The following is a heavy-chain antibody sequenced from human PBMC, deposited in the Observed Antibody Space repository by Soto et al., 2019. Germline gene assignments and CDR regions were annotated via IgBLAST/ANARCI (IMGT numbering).Heavy chain of an antibody. CDR1: GFTFSNAW. CDR2: IKSKTDGGTT. CDR3: TTDHYGDSRRYYYYFGMDV. V-gene: IGHV3-15*07. D-gene: IGHD4-17*01. Sequence: PGGSLRLSCAASGFTFSNAWMNWVRQAPGKGLEWVGRIKSKTDGGTTDYAAPVKGRFTISRDDSKNTLYLQMNSLKTEDTAVYYCTTDHYGDSRRYYYYFGMDVWGQGPTVTVSS. J-gene: IGHJ6*02.